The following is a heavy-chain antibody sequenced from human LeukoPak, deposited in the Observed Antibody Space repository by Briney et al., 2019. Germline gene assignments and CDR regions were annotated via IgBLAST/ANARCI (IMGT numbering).Heavy chain of an antibody. CDR1: GGSNSSSSYY. Sequence: SETLSLTCTVSGGSNSSSSYYWGWIRQPPGKGLEWIGSIYYSGSTYYNPSLKSRVTISVDTSKNQFSLKLSSVTAADTAVYYCATSGGIVAKLDYWGQGTLVTGSS. J-gene: IGHJ4*02. V-gene: IGHV4-39*01. D-gene: IGHD5-12*01. CDR3: ATSGGIVAKLDY. CDR2: IYYSGST.